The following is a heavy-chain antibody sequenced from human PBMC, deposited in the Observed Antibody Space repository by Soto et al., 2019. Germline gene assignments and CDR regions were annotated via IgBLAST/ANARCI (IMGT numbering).Heavy chain of an antibody. J-gene: IGHJ4*02. Sequence: QVQLVESRGGVVQPGTSLRLSCAASGFSFSSHAMHWVRQAPGKGLEWVAVISYHGVNKYYADSVRGRFTISRDNSKNTVYLQLDRLGTDDTGVYHCARGGWLQNPVSDYWGQGIRVTVSS. D-gene: IGHD2-15*01. V-gene: IGHV3-30*03. CDR1: GFSFSSHA. CDR2: ISYHGVNK. CDR3: ARGGWLQNPVSDY.